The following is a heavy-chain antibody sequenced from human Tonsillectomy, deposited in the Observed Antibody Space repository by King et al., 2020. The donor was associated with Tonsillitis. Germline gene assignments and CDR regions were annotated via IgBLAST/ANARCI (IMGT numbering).Heavy chain of an antibody. J-gene: IGHJ4*02. CDR2: IIPFLGKA. CDR1: GGTFRSYA. CDR3: PRHYADYDVYFDY. Sequence: VQLVESGAEVKKPGSSVKVACKASGGTFRSYAISWVRQAPGQGLEWMGGIIPFLGKADYAQKFQGRVSITADESTSTAYMELSSLRSEDTAVYFCPRHYADYDVYFDYWGQGTPVTVSS. D-gene: IGHD4-17*01. V-gene: IGHV1-69*01.